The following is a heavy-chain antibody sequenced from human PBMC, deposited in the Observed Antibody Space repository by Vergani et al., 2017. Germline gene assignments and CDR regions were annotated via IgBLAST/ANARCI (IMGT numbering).Heavy chain of an antibody. CDR1: GYSFTSYW. V-gene: IGHV5-51*01. J-gene: IGHJ6*02. CDR2: IYPGDSDT. D-gene: IGHD2-2*01. Sequence: EVQLVQSGAEVKKPGESLKISCKGSGYSFTSYWIGWVRQMPGKGLEWMGIIYPGDSDTRYSPSFQGQVTISADKSISTAYLQWSSLKASDTAMYYCARQDXSTSKKDYYYGMDVWGQGTTVTVSS. CDR3: ARQDXSTSKKDYYYGMDV.